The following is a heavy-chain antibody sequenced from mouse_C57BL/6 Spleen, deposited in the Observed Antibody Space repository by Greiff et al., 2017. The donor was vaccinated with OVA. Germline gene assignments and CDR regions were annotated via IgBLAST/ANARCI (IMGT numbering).Heavy chain of an antibody. CDR1: GFNIKDYY. D-gene: IGHD2-4*01. V-gene: IGHV14-2*01. J-gene: IGHJ3*01. Sequence: VQLKESGAELVKPGASVKLSCTASGFNIKDYYMHWVKQRTEQGLEWIGRIDPEDGETKYAPKFQGKATITADTSSNTAYLQLSSLTSEDTAVYYCATYYDRGSWFAYWGQGTLVTVSA. CDR2: IDPEDGET. CDR3: ATYYDRGSWFAY.